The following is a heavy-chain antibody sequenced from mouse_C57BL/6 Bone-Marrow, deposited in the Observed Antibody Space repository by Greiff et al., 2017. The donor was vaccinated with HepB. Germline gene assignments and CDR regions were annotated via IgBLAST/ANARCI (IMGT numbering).Heavy chain of an antibody. D-gene: IGHD2-4*01. CDR2: IDPENGDT. Sequence: DVKLVESGAELVRPGASVKLSCTASGFNIKDDYMHWVKQRPEQGLEWIGWIDPENGDTEYASKFQGKATITADTSSNTAYLQLSSLTSEDTAVYYCTTSDYDPFAYWGQGTLVTVSA. CDR3: TTSDYDPFAY. CDR1: GFNIKDDY. V-gene: IGHV14-4*01. J-gene: IGHJ3*01.